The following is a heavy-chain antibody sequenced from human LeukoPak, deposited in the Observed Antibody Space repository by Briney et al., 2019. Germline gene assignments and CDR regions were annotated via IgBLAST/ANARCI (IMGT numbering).Heavy chain of an antibody. CDR3: ARALITYGTLPDAVDI. CDR1: GFTFSSYW. CDR2: IKLDGSAK. V-gene: IGHV3-7*01. Sequence: GGSLRLSCVASGFTFSSYWMTWVRQAPGQGLEWVANIKLDGSAKFYVDSVKGRFTISRDNAKNSLYLQMNSLRAEDTAVYYCARALITYGTLPDAVDIGGQGTRDTVSS. J-gene: IGHJ3*02. D-gene: IGHD4-17*01.